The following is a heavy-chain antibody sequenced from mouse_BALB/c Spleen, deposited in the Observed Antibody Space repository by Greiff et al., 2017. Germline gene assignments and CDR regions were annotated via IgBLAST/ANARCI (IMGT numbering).Heavy chain of an antibody. Sequence: QVQLQQSGAELARPGASVKLSCKASGYTFTSYWMQWVKQRPGQGLEWIGYINPSTGYTEYNQKFKDKATLTADKSSSTAYMQLSSLTSEDSAVYYCASYGSSDFDYWGQGTTLTVSS. D-gene: IGHD1-1*01. CDR3: ASYGSSDFDY. J-gene: IGHJ2*01. CDR1: GYTFTSYW. V-gene: IGHV1-4*01. CDR2: INPSTGYT.